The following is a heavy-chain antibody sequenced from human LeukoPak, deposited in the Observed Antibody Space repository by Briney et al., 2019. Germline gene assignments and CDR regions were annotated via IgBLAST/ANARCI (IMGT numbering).Heavy chain of an antibody. CDR2: INHSGST. V-gene: IGHV4-34*01. Sequence: SETLSPTCAVYGGSFSGYYWSWIRQPPGKGLEWIGEINHSGSTNYNPSLKSRVTISVDTSKNQFSLKLSSVTAADTAVYYCARGSQLLWFGELFKPLDYWGQGTLVTVSS. CDR1: GGSFSGYY. J-gene: IGHJ4*02. CDR3: ARGSQLLWFGELFKPLDY. D-gene: IGHD3-10*01.